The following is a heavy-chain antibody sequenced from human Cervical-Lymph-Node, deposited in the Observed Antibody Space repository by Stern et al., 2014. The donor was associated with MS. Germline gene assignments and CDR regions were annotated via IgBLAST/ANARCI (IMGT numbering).Heavy chain of an antibody. Sequence: QMQLVQSGAEVKKSGSSVKVSCMASGGTFSNYAISWVRQAPGLGLEWMGGFIPIFGTAHYAQKFQGRVTITVDESTSTAYMELSSLRSEDTAVYYCARDHCFHCNGRSCCAMDVWGQGTSVIVSS. D-gene: IGHD2-15*01. CDR2: FIPIFGTA. CDR1: GGTFSNYA. J-gene: IGHJ6*02. V-gene: IGHV1-69*01. CDR3: ARDHCFHCNGRSCCAMDV.